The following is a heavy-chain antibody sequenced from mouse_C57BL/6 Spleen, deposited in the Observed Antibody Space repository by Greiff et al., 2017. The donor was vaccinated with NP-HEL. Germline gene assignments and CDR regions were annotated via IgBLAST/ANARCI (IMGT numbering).Heavy chain of an antibody. CDR3: ARWTTVVSYFDY. D-gene: IGHD1-1*01. CDR1: GYTFTSYW. J-gene: IGHJ2*01. CDR2: IYPGSGST. Sequence: VQLQQPGAELVKPGASVKMSCKASGYTFTSYWITWVKLRPGQGLEWIGDIYPGSGSTNYNEKFKSKATLTVDTSSSTAYMQLSSLTSEDSAVYDCARWTTVVSYFDYWGQGTTLTVSS. V-gene: IGHV1-55*01.